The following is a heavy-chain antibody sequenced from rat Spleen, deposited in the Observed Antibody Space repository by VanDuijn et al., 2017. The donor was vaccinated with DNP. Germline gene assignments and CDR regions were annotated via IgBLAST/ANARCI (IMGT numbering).Heavy chain of an antibody. V-gene: IGHV5-25*01. J-gene: IGHJ2*01. Sequence: EVQLVESGGGLVQPGRSLKLSCAASGFTFSNYDMAWVRQAPTKGLEWVASISPSGGSTYYRDSVKGRFTVSRDNAESSLYLQMDSLRSEDTATYYCARQTVATHYFDYWGQGVMVTVSS. D-gene: IGHD1-3*01. CDR1: GFTFSNYD. CDR2: ISPSGGST. CDR3: ARQTVATHYFDY.